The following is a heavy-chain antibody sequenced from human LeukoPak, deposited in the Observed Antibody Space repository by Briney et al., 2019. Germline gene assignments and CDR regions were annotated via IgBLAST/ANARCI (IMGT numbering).Heavy chain of an antibody. J-gene: IGHJ4*02. CDR2: INTNTGIP. Sequence: ASVKVSCKASGYTFTTYPMNWVRQAPGQGLEWMGWINTNTGIPTYAQGFTGRFVFSLDTSVSTAYLQISSLKAEDTAVYYCARTLEMTNDYWGQGTLVTVSS. D-gene: IGHD5-24*01. CDR1: GYTFTTYP. V-gene: IGHV7-4-1*02. CDR3: ARTLEMTNDY.